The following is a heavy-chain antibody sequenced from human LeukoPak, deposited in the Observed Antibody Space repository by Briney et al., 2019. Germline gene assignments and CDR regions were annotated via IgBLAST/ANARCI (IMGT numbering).Heavy chain of an antibody. V-gene: IGHV1-69*04. CDR3: AREREGDSGNYWEGYFDS. D-gene: IGHD3-22*01. CDR1: GGTFSSHT. Sequence: GASVKVSCKASGGTFSSHTITWVRQAPGQGLEWMGRIIPIDGLGNNAQKFQDRVTITADISTSTVYMEMSSLGSDDTAVYFCAREREGDSGNYWEGYFDSWGQGTLVIASS. CDR2: IIPIDGLG. J-gene: IGHJ4*02.